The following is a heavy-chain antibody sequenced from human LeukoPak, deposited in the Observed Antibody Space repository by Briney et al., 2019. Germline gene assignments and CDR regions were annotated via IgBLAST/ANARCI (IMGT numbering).Heavy chain of an antibody. J-gene: IGHJ4*02. V-gene: IGHV1-69*05. Sequence: ASVKVSCKASGGTFSSYAISWVRQAPGQGLEWMGGIIPIFGTANYAQKFQGRVTITTDESTSTAYMELSSLRSEDTAVYYCARGREGCSSTSCYWAFDYWGQGTLVTVSS. D-gene: IGHD2-2*01. CDR2: IIPIFGTA. CDR1: GGTFSSYA. CDR3: ARGREGCSSTSCYWAFDY.